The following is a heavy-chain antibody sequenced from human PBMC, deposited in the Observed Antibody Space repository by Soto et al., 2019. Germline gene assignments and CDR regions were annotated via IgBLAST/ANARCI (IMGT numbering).Heavy chain of an antibody. D-gene: IGHD5-18*01. CDR2: IYYSGST. Sequence: PSETLSLTCTVSGGSISSGGYYWSWIRQHPGKGLEWIGYIYYSGSTYYNPSLKSRVTISVDTSKNQFSLKLSSVTDEDTAVYYCARAREPEYSSAIFFDIWGQGALVTVSS. CDR1: GGSISSGGYY. V-gene: IGHV4-31*03. CDR3: ARAREPEYSSAIFFDI. J-gene: IGHJ4*02.